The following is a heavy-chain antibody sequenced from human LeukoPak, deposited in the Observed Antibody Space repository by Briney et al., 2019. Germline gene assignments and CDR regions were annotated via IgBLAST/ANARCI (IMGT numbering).Heavy chain of an antibody. D-gene: IGHD2-2*02. CDR2: IYTSGST. Sequence: PSEALSLTCTVSGGSIISSSYYWGWIRQPPGKGLEWIGRIYTSGSTNYNPSLKSRVTISVDTSKNQFSLKLSSMTAADTAVYYCARTRDYCSSTSCYTGAILNDAFDIWGQGTMVTVSS. CDR3: ARTRDYCSSTSCYTGAILNDAFDI. CDR1: GGSIISSSYY. J-gene: IGHJ3*02. V-gene: IGHV4-39*07.